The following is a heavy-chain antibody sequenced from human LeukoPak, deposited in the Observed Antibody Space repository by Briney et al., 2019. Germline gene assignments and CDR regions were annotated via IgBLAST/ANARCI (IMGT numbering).Heavy chain of an antibody. CDR3: ARVSGDGYNYDY. V-gene: IGHV4-34*01. CDR1: GGSFSGYY. J-gene: IGHJ4*02. Sequence: SETLSLTCAVYGGSFSGYYWSWLRQPPGKGLEWIGEIDHSGSTNYNPSLKSRVTISVDTSKNQFSLKLSSVTAADTAVYYCARVSGDGYNYDYWGQGTLVTVSS. D-gene: IGHD5-24*01. CDR2: IDHSGST.